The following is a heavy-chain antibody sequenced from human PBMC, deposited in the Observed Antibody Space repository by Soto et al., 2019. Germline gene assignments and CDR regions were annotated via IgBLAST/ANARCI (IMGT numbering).Heavy chain of an antibody. V-gene: IGHV3-48*02. CDR2: ISSSSSTI. CDR1: GFTFSSYS. J-gene: IGHJ5*02. CDR3: ARDSSSYNWFDP. Sequence: GGSLRLSCVASGFTFSSYSMNWVRQAPGKGLEWVSYISSSSSTIYHADSAKGRFTISRDNAKNSLYLQMNSLRDEDTAVYYCARDSSSYNWFDPWGQGTLVTVSS. D-gene: IGHD6-13*01.